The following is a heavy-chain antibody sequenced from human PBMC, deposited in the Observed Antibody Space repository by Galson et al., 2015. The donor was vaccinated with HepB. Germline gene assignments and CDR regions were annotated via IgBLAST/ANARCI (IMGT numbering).Heavy chain of an antibody. CDR3: ARLSYSSGWEIDY. CDR2: IKQDGSEK. D-gene: IGHD6-19*01. Sequence: SLRLSCAASGFTFSSYWMSWVRQAPGKGLEWVANIKQDGSEKYYVDSVKGRFTISRDNAKNSLYLQMNSLRAEDTAVYYCARLSYSSGWEIDYWGQGTLVTVSS. V-gene: IGHV3-7*03. J-gene: IGHJ4*02. CDR1: GFTFSSYW.